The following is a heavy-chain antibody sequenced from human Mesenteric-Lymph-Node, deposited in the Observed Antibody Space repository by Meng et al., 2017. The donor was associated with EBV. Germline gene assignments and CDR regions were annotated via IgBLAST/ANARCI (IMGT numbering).Heavy chain of an antibody. CDR3: AHSPYTTSSFAFDY. V-gene: IGHV2-5*02. Sequence: QITLKSSGPTLVKPAQTPRLTSTFSGFSFSTSGVRVGWIRQPPGKPLEWLAVTYWDHDERYSPSLNSRLAITKDTSKNQVVLTMTNMDPVDTATYYCAHSPYTTSSFAFDYWGQGTLVTVSP. CDR2: TYWDHDE. J-gene: IGHJ4*02. D-gene: IGHD6-6*01. CDR1: GFSFSTSGVR.